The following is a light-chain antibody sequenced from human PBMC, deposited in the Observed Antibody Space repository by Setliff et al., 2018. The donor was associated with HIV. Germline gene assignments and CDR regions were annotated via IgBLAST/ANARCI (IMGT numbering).Light chain of an antibody. Sequence: EIVLTQSPGTLSLSPGERATLSCRASQSVSSSYLAWYQQKPGQAPRLLIYGASSRATGIPDRFSGSGSGTDFTLTISRLEPEDFAVYYCQQYDYSPPWTFGQGTKVDSK. J-gene: IGKJ1*01. CDR3: QQYDYSPPWT. V-gene: IGKV3-20*01. CDR1: QSVSSSY. CDR2: GAS.